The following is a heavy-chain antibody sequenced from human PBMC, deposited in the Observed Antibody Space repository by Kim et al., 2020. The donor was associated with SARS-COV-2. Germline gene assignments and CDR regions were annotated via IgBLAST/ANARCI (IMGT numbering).Heavy chain of an antibody. D-gene: IGHD2-15*01. Sequence: RGRFTISRDMSENTVYLQMNSLRVEDTAVYYCASGYCSGGSCSFRYGMDVWGQGTTVTVSS. V-gene: IGHV3-53*01. CDR3: ASGYCSGGSCSFRYGMDV. J-gene: IGHJ6*02.